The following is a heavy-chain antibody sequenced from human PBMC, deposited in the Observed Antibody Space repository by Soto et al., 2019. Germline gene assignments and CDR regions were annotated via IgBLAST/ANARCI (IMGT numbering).Heavy chain of an antibody. Sequence: GESLKISCKGSGYSFTSYWIGWVRQMPGKGLELMGIIYPGDSDTRYSPSFQGQVTISADKSISTAYLQWSSLKASDTAMYYCARTAAAGKNYYGIDVWGQGTTVTVSS. CDR3: ARTAAAGKNYYGIDV. CDR2: IYPGDSDT. CDR1: GYSFTSYW. D-gene: IGHD6-13*01. J-gene: IGHJ6*02. V-gene: IGHV5-51*01.